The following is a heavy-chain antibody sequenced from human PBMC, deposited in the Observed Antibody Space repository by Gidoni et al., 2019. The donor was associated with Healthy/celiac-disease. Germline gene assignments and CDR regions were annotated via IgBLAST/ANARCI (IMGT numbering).Heavy chain of an antibody. D-gene: IGHD3-3*01. CDR2: ISGSGGST. J-gene: IGHJ4*02. CDR3: AKANDFWSGYYPLDY. Sequence: EVQLLESGGGLVQPGWSLRLSCAASGFTFSSYAMSWVRQAPGKGLEWVSAISGSGGSTYYADSVKGRFTISRDNSKNTLYLQMNSLRAEDTAVYYCAKANDFWSGYYPLDYWGQGTLVTVSS. CDR1: GFTFSSYA. V-gene: IGHV3-23*01.